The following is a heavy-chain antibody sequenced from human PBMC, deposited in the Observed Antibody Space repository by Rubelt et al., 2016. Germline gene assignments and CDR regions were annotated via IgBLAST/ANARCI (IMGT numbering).Heavy chain of an antibody. V-gene: IGHV4-38-2*02. D-gene: IGHD1-26*01. J-gene: IGHJ3*01. CDR2: VSHTGGI. Sequence: QVYLQESGPGLVKPSETLSLTCNVSGYSISSGYFWGWIRQTPEKRLEWIGHVSHTGGIFYNPSLRIQATLSAETSKNQFSLNLGSGTAADTAMYYCARDRLVGASDAFDFWGQGTMVTVSS. CDR1: GYSISSGYF. CDR3: ARDRLVGASDAFDF.